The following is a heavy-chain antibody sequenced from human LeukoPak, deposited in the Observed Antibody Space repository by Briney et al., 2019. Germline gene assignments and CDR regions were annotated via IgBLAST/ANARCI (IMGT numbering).Heavy chain of an antibody. CDR3: ARWDCSGGSCRFDY. V-gene: IGHV4-59*08. CDR2: IYYSGST. CDR1: GGSISSYY. D-gene: IGHD2-15*01. J-gene: IGHJ4*02. Sequence: SETLSLTCTVSGGSISSYYWSWIRQPPGKGLEWIGYIYYSGSTKYNPSLKSRVTISVDTSKNQFSLKLSFVTAADTAVYYCARWDCSGGSCRFDYWGQGTLVTVSS.